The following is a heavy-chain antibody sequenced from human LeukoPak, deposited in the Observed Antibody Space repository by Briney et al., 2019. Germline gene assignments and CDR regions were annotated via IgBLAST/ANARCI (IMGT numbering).Heavy chain of an antibody. CDR2: ISYDGSNK. V-gene: IGHV3-30-3*01. Sequence: GGSLRLSCAASGFTFSSYAMHWVRQAPGKGLEWVAVISYDGSNKYYADSVKGRFTISRDNSKNTLYLQMNSLRAEDTAVYYCARDDPAIATDYWGQGTLVTVSS. D-gene: IGHD2-21*01. CDR3: ARDDPAIATDY. J-gene: IGHJ4*02. CDR1: GFTFSSYA.